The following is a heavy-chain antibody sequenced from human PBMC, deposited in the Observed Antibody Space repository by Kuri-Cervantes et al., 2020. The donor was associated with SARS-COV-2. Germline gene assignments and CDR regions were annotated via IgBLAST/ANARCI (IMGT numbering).Heavy chain of an antibody. J-gene: IGHJ3*02. Sequence: SVKVSCKASGGTFSSYAISWVRQAPGQGLEWMGRIIPILGTANYAQKFQGRVTITADKSTSTAYMELSSLRSEDTAVYHCASSIAAAGWDAFDIWGQGTMVTVSS. CDR2: IIPILGTA. V-gene: IGHV1-69*04. CDR3: ASSIAAAGWDAFDI. CDR1: GGTFSSYA. D-gene: IGHD6-13*01.